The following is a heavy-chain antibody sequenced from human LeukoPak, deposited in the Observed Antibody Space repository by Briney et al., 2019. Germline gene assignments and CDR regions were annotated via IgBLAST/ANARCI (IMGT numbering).Heavy chain of an antibody. CDR2: INSDGSST. CDR1: EFAFSTYW. V-gene: IGHV3-74*01. CDR3: ARVSAGYYMDV. J-gene: IGHJ6*03. Sequence: GGSLRLSCAASEFAFSTYWMHWVRQAPGKGLVWVSLINSDGSSTSHADSVKGRFTISRDNAKNTLYLQMNSLRAEDMAVYYCARVSAGYYMDVWGKGTTVTVSS.